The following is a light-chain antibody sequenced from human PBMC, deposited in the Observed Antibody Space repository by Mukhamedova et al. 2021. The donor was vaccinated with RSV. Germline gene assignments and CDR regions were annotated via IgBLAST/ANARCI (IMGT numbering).Light chain of an antibody. V-gene: IGKV1-33*01. Sequence: WYQRRVHGKAPKLLIYDASNLEAGVPSRFSGSGSGTHFTVTISSLQPEDIATYYCQQYHRGLTFGQGTRLEIK. CDR3: QQYHRGLT. J-gene: IGKJ5*01. CDR2: DAS.